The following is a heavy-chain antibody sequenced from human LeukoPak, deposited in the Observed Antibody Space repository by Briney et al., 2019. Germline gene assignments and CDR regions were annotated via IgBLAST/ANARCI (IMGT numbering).Heavy chain of an antibody. CDR1: GGSFSGYY. CDR2: INHSGST. D-gene: IGHD1-26*01. V-gene: IGHV4-34*01. Sequence: SETLSLTCAVYGGSFSGYYWSWIRQPPGKGLEWIGEINHSGSTNYNPSLKSRVTISVDTSKNQFSLKLSSMTAADTAVYYCARGPARVGATPLDYWGQGTLVTVSS. CDR3: ARGPARVGATPLDY. J-gene: IGHJ4*02.